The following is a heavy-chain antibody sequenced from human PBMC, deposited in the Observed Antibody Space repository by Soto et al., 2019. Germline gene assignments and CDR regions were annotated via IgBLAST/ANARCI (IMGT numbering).Heavy chain of an antibody. Sequence: PSETLSLTCNVSGGSISRYYWSWIRQSPGKGLEWIGYIYYSGNTNYNPSLKSRVTISIDTSRTQFSLKLSSVTAADTAVYYCARGLSVAAQRYFGLDVWGQGTTVTVSS. CDR3: ARGLSVAAQRYFGLDV. J-gene: IGHJ6*02. V-gene: IGHV4-59*01. CDR2: IYYSGNT. D-gene: IGHD6-6*01. CDR1: GGSISRYY.